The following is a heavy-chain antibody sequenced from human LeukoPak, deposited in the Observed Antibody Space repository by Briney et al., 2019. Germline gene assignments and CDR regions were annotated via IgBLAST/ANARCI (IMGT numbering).Heavy chain of an antibody. V-gene: IGHV4-39*01. CDR3: ARLAYDHSGYYYFDY. CDR1: GGSISSSSYY. CDR2: MYYSGVT. Sequence: PSETLSLTCTVSGGSISSSSYYWGWIRQPPGKGLEWIGAMYYSGVTYYNPSLKSRVTIYVDTSKNQFSLKPNSLTAATTAVYYRARLAYDHSGYYYFDYWGQGTLVTVSS. D-gene: IGHD3-22*01. J-gene: IGHJ4*01.